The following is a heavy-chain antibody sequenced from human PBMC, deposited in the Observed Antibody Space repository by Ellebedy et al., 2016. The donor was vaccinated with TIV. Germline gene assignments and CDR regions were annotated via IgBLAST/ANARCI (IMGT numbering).Heavy chain of an antibody. CDR3: ARGSLVATIRGGWFDP. Sequence: ASVKVSCXASGYTFTGYYMHWVRQAPGQGLEWMGWINPNSGGTNYAQKFQGRVTMTRDTSISTAYMELSRLRSDDTAVYYCARGSLVATIRGGWFDPWGQGTLVTVSS. D-gene: IGHD5-12*01. V-gene: IGHV1-2*02. J-gene: IGHJ5*02. CDR2: INPNSGGT. CDR1: GYTFTGYY.